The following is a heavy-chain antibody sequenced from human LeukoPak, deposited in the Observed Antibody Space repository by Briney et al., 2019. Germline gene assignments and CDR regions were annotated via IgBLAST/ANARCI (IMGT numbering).Heavy chain of an antibody. V-gene: IGHV3-43*01. D-gene: IGHD5-24*01. J-gene: IGHJ5*02. CDR3: AKDHSKQLRIRGFDP. CDR1: GFTFGDYT. Sequence: GGSLRLSCAASGFTFGDYTMHWVRHAPGKGLEWVSLISWDGGSTYYADSVKGRFTISRDNSKNTLYLQMNSLRAEDTAVYYCAKDHSKQLRIRGFDPWGQGTLVTVSS. CDR2: ISWDGGST.